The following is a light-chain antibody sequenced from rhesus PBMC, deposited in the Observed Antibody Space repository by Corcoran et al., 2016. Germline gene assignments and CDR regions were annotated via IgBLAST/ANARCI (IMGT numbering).Light chain of an antibody. Sequence: DIQMTQSPSSLSAYVGDRVTITCRASETVYSYLYWYQQKPGKAPKILIYKQSSVQSGVPSRFSGSGSVTDFTFTISILQPEDVATYYCQHGFGSPCTFGQGTNVEIK. J-gene: IGKJ2*01. CDR1: ETVYSY. V-gene: IGKV1-74*01. CDR2: KQS. CDR3: QHGFGSPCT.